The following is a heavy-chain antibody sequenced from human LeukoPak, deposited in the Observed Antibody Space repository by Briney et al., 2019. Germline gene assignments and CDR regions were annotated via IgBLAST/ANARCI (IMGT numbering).Heavy chain of an antibody. J-gene: IGHJ4*02. CDR2: LSGSGGDT. CDR3: AKDPYGTRYFDY. Sequence: GGSLRLSCVASGFTFSRNAMSWVRQAPGKGLEWVSSLSGSGGDTYYADSVKGRFTISRDNSKNAVYLQMNSLKAEDTAVYYCAKDPYGTRYFDYWGQGTLVTVSS. V-gene: IGHV3-23*01. CDR1: GFTFSRNA. D-gene: IGHD2-2*01.